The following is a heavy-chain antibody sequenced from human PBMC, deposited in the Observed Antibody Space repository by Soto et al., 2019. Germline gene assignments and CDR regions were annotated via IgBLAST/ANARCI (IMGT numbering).Heavy chain of an antibody. Sequence: SETLSLTCTVSGGSISSSSYYWGWIRQPPGKRLEWIGSIYYSGSTYYDPSLKSRVTISVDTSKNQFSLKLSSVTAADTAVYYCASLNREAAAGTIPYSWFDPRGQGTLVTVSS. V-gene: IGHV4-39*01. CDR2: IYYSGST. J-gene: IGHJ5*02. CDR1: GGSISSSSYY. D-gene: IGHD6-13*01. CDR3: ASLNREAAAGTIPYSWFDP.